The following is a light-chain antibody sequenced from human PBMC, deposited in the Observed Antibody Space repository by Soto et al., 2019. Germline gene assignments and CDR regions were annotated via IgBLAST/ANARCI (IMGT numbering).Light chain of an antibody. CDR3: QQYGASPFT. J-gene: IGKJ3*01. CDR2: DAS. V-gene: IGKV3-20*01. Sequence: VVLTQSPATLSLSPGDRATLSCRATRHVYINALGWDQQKPGRTPTLLIYDASTRATDIPDRFSATGSGTDFSLTISGVEPEDSAVYYCQQYGASPFTFGPGTRLEI. CDR1: RHVYINA.